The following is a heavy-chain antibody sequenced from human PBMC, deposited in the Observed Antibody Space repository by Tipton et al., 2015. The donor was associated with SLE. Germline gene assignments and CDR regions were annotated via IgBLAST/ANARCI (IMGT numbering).Heavy chain of an antibody. J-gene: IGHJ4*02. D-gene: IGHD1-1*01. CDR3: ARTTVPAGFDS. CDR1: GGSISFDY. Sequence: TLSLTCTVSGGSISFDYWSWIRQSAGRGLEWIGRIYSSGDRDYNHSLRSRVTMSIDASQNRVSLRLKSVSAADTAVYYCARTTVPAGFDSWGQGTLATVSS. V-gene: IGHV4-4*07. CDR2: IYSSGDR.